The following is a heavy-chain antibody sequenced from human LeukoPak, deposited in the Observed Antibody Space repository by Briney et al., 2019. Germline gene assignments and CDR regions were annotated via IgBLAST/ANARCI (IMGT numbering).Heavy chain of an antibody. D-gene: IGHD6-13*01. J-gene: IGHJ4*02. CDR2: IYYSGST. CDR1: GGSISSSSYY. CDR3: ARVPSSSWGTFDY. Sequence: SETLSLTCTVSGGSISSSSYYWGWIRQPPGKGLEWIGSIYYSGSTNYNPSLKSRVTISVDTSKNQFSLKLSSVTAADTAVYYCARVPSSSWGTFDYWGQGTLVTVSS. V-gene: IGHV4-39*07.